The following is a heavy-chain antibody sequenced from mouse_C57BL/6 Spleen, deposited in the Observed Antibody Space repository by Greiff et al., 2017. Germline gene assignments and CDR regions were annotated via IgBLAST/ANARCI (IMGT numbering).Heavy chain of an antibody. CDR1: GYAFSSYW. CDR3: ARGAYYSLYFDV. Sequence: VKLQESGAELVKPGASVKISCKASGYAFSSYWMNWVKQRPGKGLEWIGQIYPGDGDTNYNGKFKGKATLTADKSSSTAYMQLSSLTSEDSAVYFCARGAYYSLYFDVWGTGTTVTVSS. J-gene: IGHJ1*03. CDR2: IYPGDGDT. V-gene: IGHV1-80*01. D-gene: IGHD2-12*01.